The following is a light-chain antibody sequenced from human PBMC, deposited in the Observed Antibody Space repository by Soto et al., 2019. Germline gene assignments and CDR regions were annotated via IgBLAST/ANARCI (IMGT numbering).Light chain of an antibody. CDR2: NNN. J-gene: IGLJ2*01. CDR3: AAWDGSLKGVV. CDR1: SSNIGSNT. V-gene: IGLV1-44*01. Sequence: QSVLTQPPSASGTPGQRVTLSCSGSSSNIGSNTVNWYQQFPGTAPKLLMYNNNQRPSGVPDRFSGSKSGTSASLAISGLQCEDEADYYCAAWDGSLKGVVFGGGTKVTVL.